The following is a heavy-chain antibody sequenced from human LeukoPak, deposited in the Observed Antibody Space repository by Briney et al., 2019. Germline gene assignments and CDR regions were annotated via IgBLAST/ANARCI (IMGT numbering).Heavy chain of an antibody. V-gene: IGHV4-34*01. D-gene: IGHD1-26*01. CDR3: ARLWAVGATSEVDP. CDR2: IYYSGST. Sequence: SETLSLTCAVYGGSFSGYYWSWIRQPPGKGLEWIASIYYSGSTYYNPSLKSRVTISVETSKKQCSLKLSSVTAADTAVYYCARLWAVGATSEVDPWGQGTLVTVSS. CDR1: GGSFSGYY. J-gene: IGHJ5*02.